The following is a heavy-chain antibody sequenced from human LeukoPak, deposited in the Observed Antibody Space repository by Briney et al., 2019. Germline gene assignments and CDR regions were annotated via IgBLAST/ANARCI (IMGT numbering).Heavy chain of an antibody. Sequence: SETLSLTCAVYGGSFSGYYWSWIRQPPGKGLEWIGEINHSGSTNYNPSLKSRVTISVDTSKNQFSLKLSSVTAADTAVYYCARDWGSGELALDYWGQGTLVTVSS. CDR1: GGSFSGYY. CDR3: ARDWGSGELALDY. D-gene: IGHD3-16*01. V-gene: IGHV4-34*01. CDR2: INHSGST. J-gene: IGHJ4*02.